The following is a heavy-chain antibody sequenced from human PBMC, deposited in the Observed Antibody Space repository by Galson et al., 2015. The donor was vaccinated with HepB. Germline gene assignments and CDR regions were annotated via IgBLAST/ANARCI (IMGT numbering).Heavy chain of an antibody. D-gene: IGHD1-26*01. CDR2: TYYRSKWYN. CDR3: ARVGKGELRFFGL. J-gene: IGHJ2*01. V-gene: IGHV6-1*01. Sequence: CAISGDSVSSDSAGWNWIRQSPSRGLEWLGRTYYRSKWYNDYAESVKSRITINADTSKNQFSLQLNSVTPEDTAVYYCARVGKGELRFFGLWGCGTLVTVSS. CDR1: GDSVSSDSAG.